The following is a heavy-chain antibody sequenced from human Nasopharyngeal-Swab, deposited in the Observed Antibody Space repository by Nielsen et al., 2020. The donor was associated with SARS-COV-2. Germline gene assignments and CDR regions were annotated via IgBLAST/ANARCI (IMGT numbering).Heavy chain of an antibody. CDR1: GYSFTSSW. J-gene: IGHJ5*02. V-gene: IGHV5-10-1*01. CDR2: IEPNDSYT. D-gene: IGHD3-22*01. Sequence: SCKGSGYSFTSSWNSWLRQMPGNGLEWMGRIEPNDSYTNYSPSFQGHVTISAVNTISTAHLQWSSLKASDTAMYYCARHHPTLEVDWFDPWGQGTLVTVSS. CDR3: ARHHPTLEVDWFDP.